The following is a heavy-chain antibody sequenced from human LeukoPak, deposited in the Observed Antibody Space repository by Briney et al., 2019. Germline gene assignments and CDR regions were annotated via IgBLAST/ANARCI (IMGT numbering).Heavy chain of an antibody. CDR1: GGSISSSSYY. J-gene: IGHJ5*02. D-gene: IGHD3-22*01. CDR3: ARGKDDDSSGYYYGLYWFDP. V-gene: IGHV4-39*07. CDR2: IYYSGST. Sequence: SETLSLTCTVSGGSISSSSYYWGWIRQPPGKGLEWIGSIYYSGSTYYNPSLESRVTISVDTSKNQFSLKLSSVTAADTAVYYCARGKDDDSSGYYYGLYWFDPWGQGTLVTVSS.